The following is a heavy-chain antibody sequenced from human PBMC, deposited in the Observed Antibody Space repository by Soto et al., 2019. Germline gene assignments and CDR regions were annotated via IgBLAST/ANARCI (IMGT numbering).Heavy chain of an antibody. CDR1: GFTFSSYA. CDR2: ISYDGSNK. D-gene: IGHD2-2*01. CDR3: AREEVPAATDYYYGMDV. J-gene: IGHJ6*02. V-gene: IGHV3-30-3*01. Sequence: GGSLRLSCAASGFTFSSYAMHWVRQAPGKGLEWVAVISYDGSNKYYADSVKGRFTISRDNSKNTLYLQMNSLRAEDTAVYYCAREEVPAATDYYYGMDVWGQGTTVTVSS.